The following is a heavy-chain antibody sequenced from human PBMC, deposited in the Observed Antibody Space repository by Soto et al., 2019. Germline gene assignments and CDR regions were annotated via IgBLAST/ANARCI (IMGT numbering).Heavy chain of an antibody. V-gene: IGHV4-30-4*01. CDR1: GGSISSGDYY. CDR3: ASPKIAFYNWFDP. D-gene: IGHD3-3*02. J-gene: IGHJ5*02. Sequence: PSETLSLTCTVSGGSISSGDYYWSWIRRPPGKGLEWIGYIYYSGSTYYNPSLKSRVTISVDTSKNQFSLKLSSVTAADTAVYYCASPKIAFYNWFDPWGQGTLVTVSS. CDR2: IYYSGST.